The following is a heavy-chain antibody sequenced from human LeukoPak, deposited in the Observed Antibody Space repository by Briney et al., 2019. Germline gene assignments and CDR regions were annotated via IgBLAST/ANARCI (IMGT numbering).Heavy chain of an antibody. CDR2: IYHSGST. Sequence: KTSGTLSLTCAVSGGSISSSNWWSWVRQPPGKGLEWIGEIYHSGSTNYNPSLKSRVTISVDKSKNQFSLKLSSVTAADTAVYYCARVVVGAQAAAEYFQHWGQGTLVTVSS. J-gene: IGHJ1*01. D-gene: IGHD2-15*01. CDR1: GGSISSSNW. V-gene: IGHV4-4*02. CDR3: ARVVVGAQAAAEYFQH.